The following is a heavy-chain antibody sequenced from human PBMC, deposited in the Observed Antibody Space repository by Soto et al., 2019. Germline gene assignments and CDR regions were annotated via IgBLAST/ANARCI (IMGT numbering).Heavy chain of an antibody. CDR1: GVSIGSSQW. J-gene: IGHJ3*02. CDR3: ATREGLPDPFDI. CDR2: IYHSGST. D-gene: IGHD1-26*01. Sequence: LSLTYAVSGVSIGSSQWWSWFRQSPGKGLEWIGEIYHSGSTNYNPSLYSRVTVSLDKSKNQFSLKLTSVTAADTAVYYCATREGLPDPFDIWGQGTTVTVSS. V-gene: IGHV4-4*02.